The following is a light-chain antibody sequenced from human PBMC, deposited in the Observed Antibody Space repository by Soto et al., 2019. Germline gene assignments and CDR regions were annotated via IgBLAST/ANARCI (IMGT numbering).Light chain of an antibody. CDR3: SSYTSSSTRV. J-gene: IGLJ3*02. CDR2: EVS. V-gene: IGLV2-14*01. CDR1: RRAVGGYNY. Sequence: QSALTQPASVSGSPGQSITISCTGTRRAVGGYNYVSWYQQHPGKAPKLMIYEVSNRPSGVSNRFSGSKSGNTASLTISGLQAEDEADYYCSSYTSSSTRVFGGGTKVTVL.